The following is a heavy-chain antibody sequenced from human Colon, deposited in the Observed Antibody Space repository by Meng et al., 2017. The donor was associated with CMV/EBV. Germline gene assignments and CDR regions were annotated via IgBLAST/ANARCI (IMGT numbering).Heavy chain of an antibody. D-gene: IGHD6-13*01. CDR2: IYSGDDRT. CDR1: GFTFSTYA. V-gene: IGHV3-23*03. CDR3: AKLSLGSSWAFDY. J-gene: IGHJ4*02. Sequence: GESLKISCAASGFTFSTYAMTWVRQAPGKGLEWVSVIYSGDDRTQYGDSVKGRFTISRDNSKNTLYLQMNSLRAEDTVVYYCAKLSLGSSWAFDYWGQGTLVTVSS.